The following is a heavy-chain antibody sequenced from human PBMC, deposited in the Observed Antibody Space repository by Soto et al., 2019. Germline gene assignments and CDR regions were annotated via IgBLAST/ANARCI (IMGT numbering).Heavy chain of an antibody. CDR3: AIPDPWMVVPAAIREWLDL. J-gene: IGHJ5*02. Sequence: GSSVKVSCKVSGYPLTELSMHWVRQAPGKGLEWMGGFDPEDGETIYAQKFQGRVTMTEDTSTDTAYMELSSLRSEDTAVYYCAIPDPWMVVPAAIREWLDLWGKGSLVTVAS. D-gene: IGHD2-2*02. CDR2: FDPEDGET. V-gene: IGHV1-24*01. CDR1: GYPLTELS.